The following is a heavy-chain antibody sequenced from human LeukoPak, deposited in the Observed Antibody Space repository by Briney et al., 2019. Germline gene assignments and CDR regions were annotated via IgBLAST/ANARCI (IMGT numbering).Heavy chain of an antibody. Sequence: ETLSLTCAAYGFSFSSYCWRWVCQAPGKGLEWVGRIKSKTDGGTTDYAAPVKGRFTISKDDSKNTLYLKMNRLKNADTAEYYARTIAARALDFHYWGQGTLVTVSS. CDR3: RTIAARALDFHY. CDR2: IKSKTDGGTT. V-gene: IGHV3-15*01. J-gene: IGHJ1*01. CDR1: GFSFSSYC. D-gene: IGHD1/OR15-1a*01.